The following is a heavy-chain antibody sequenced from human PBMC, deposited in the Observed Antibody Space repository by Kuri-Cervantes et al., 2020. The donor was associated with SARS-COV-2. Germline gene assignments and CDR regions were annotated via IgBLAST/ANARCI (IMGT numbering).Heavy chain of an antibody. J-gene: IGHJ4*02. D-gene: IGHD3-10*01. Sequence: GESLKISCAASGFTFSSYAMSWVRQAPGKGLEWVSAISGSGGSTYYADSVEGRFTISRDNSKNTLYLQTGSLRAEDMAVYYCARDYYGSGSYSGLVGYWGQGTLVTVSS. CDR1: GFTFSSYA. CDR2: ISGSGGST. CDR3: ARDYYGSGSYSGLVGY. V-gene: IGHV3-23*01.